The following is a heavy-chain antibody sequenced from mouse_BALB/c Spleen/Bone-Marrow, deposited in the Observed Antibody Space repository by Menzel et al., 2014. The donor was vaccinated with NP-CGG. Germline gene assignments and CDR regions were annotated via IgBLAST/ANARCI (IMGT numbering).Heavy chain of an antibody. V-gene: IGHV1-82*01. CDR2: IYPGDGDT. CDR3: ARLLGYYFDY. CDR1: GYAFSSSW. D-gene: IGHD1-1*01. J-gene: IGHJ2*01. Sequence: LQGSGPELVKPGASVKISCKASGYAFSSSWMNWVKRRPGQGLEWIGRIYPGDGDTNYNGKFKGKATLTADKSSSTAYMQLSSLTSVDSAVYFCARLLGYYFDYWGQGTTLTVSS.